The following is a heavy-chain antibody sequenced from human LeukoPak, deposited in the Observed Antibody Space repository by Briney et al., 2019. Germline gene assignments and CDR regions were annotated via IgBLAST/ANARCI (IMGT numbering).Heavy chain of an antibody. CDR3: ARDVSSSWYFNYGMDV. CDR2: ISSSGSTK. Sequence: GGSLRLSCAASGFTFSSYEMNWVRQAPGKGLEWVSYISSSGSTKYYADSVKGRFTISRDNAKNSLYLQMNSLRAEDTAVYYCARDVSSSWYFNYGMDVWGQGTTVTVSS. CDR1: GFTFSSYE. D-gene: IGHD6-13*01. V-gene: IGHV3-48*03. J-gene: IGHJ6*02.